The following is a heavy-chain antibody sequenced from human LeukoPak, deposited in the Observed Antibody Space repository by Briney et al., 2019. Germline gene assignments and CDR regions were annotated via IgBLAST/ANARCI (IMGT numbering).Heavy chain of an antibody. J-gene: IGHJ4*02. Sequence: GGSLRLSCAGSGFNFGDYWMTWVRQAPGKGLQWVGNIKEDGSERYYVDPVEGRFNISRDNAKNSVYLQMDSLRVEDTGVYFCSRASGNKLLRYWGQGTRVTVSS. CDR3: SRASGNKLLRY. V-gene: IGHV3-7*04. CDR1: GFNFGDYW. D-gene: IGHD2-21*02. CDR2: IKEDGSER.